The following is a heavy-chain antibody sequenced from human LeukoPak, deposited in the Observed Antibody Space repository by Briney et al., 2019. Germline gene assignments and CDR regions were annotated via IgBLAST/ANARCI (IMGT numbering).Heavy chain of an antibody. CDR1: GGSISSYY. V-gene: IGHV4-59*01. CDR3: AGAQKLPQYYFDY. Sequence: PSETLSLTCTVSGGSISSYYWSWLRQPPGKGLEWIGYIYYSGSTNYNPSLKSRVTISVDTSKNQFSLKLSSVTAADTAVYYCAGAQKLPQYYFDYWGQRTLVTVSS. CDR2: IYYSGST. J-gene: IGHJ4*02. D-gene: IGHD2-15*01.